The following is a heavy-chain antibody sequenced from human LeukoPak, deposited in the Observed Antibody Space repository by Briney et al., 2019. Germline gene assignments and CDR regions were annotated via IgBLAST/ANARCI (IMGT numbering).Heavy chain of an antibody. V-gene: IGHV1-69*13. CDR3: ARDEDSSSWYYFDY. Sequence: SVTVSCTASGGTFSSYAISWVRQAPGQGLEWMGGIIPIFGTANYAQKFQGRVTITADESTSTAYMELSSLRSEDTAVYHCARDEDSSSWYYFDYWGQGTLVTVSS. CDR1: GGTFSSYA. J-gene: IGHJ4*02. CDR2: IIPIFGTA. D-gene: IGHD6-13*01.